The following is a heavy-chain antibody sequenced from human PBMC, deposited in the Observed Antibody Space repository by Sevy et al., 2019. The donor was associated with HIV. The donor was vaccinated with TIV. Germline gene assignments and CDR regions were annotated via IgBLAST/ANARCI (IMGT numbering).Heavy chain of an antibody. J-gene: IGHJ3*02. Sequence: GGSLRLSCTASAFSLSNYYMTWVRQAPGKGLEWVANIKQGGNEQFYLESVKGRFTISRDDSKNSVYLQMTSLRAEDTAVYYCAREGVIYDDHGRDFDDAFDIWGHGTMVTVSS. CDR3: AREGVIYDDHGRDFDDAFDI. D-gene: IGHD2-21*01. V-gene: IGHV3-7*01. CDR2: IKQGGNEQ. CDR1: AFSLSNYY.